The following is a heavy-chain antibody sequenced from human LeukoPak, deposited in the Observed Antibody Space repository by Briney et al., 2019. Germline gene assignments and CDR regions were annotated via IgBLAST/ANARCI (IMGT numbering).Heavy chain of an antibody. CDR3: AKVWAAVAAPTYYFDY. CDR2: ISWNSGSI. Sequence: GGSLRLSCAASGFTFDDYAMHWVRQAPGKGLEWVSGISWNSGSIGYADSVEGRFTISRDNAKNSLYLQMNSLRAEDTALYYCAKVWAAVAAPTYYFDYWGQGTLVTVSS. J-gene: IGHJ4*02. D-gene: IGHD6-19*01. V-gene: IGHV3-9*01. CDR1: GFTFDDYA.